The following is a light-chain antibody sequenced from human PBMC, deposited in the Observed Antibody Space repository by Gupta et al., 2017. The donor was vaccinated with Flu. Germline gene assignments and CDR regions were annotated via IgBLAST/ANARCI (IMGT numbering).Light chain of an antibody. J-gene: IGKJ4*01. CDR2: DAS. V-gene: IGKV3-11*01. Sequence: DIVLTQSPATLSLSPGERATLSCRASQSVSSYLAWYQQKPGQAPRLLLYDASNRATGIPARFSGSGSGTDFTLTISSLEPEDFAVYYSQQRSNWPLTFGAGTKVEIK. CDR1: QSVSSY. CDR3: QQRSNWPLT.